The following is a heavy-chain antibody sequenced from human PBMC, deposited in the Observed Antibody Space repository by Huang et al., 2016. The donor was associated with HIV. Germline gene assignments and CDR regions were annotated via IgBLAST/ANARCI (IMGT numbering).Heavy chain of an antibody. CDR1: GGSIRSDNYY. V-gene: IGHV4-39*01. J-gene: IGHJ4*02. CDR2: SNYSGST. D-gene: IGHD3-10*01. Sequence: QLQLQESGPGLVKPSETLSLTCTVSGGSIRSDNYYWGWIRQPPGKGLEWIGSSNYSGSTYDNPYLRSRVTITVDTSKNQFSLKMRSVTAADTAVYYCARLPGSITMIRGVITDPYWGQGTLVTVSS. CDR3: ARLPGSITMIRGVITDPY.